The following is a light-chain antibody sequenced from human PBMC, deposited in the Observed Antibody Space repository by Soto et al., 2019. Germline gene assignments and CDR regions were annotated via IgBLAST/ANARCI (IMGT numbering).Light chain of an antibody. J-gene: IGKJ5*01. V-gene: IGKV3-20*01. CDR2: GTS. CDR3: EQYGSSPPSIT. CDR1: QSVSSIY. Sequence: EIVLTQSPGTLSLSPGERATLSCRASQSVSSIYFAWYQQKRGQAPRLLIYGTSNRATGIPDRFTGSGSGTDLTLTISSLEPEDFAVYYCEQYGSSPPSITFGQGTRLEIK.